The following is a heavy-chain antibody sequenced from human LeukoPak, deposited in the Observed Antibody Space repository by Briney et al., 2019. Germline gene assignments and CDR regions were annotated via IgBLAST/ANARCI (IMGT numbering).Heavy chain of an antibody. J-gene: IGHJ6*03. V-gene: IGHV4-34*01. CDR1: GGSFSGFY. CDR2: IKHGGFT. D-gene: IGHD2-2*01. Sequence: PSETLSLTCAVHGGSFSGFYWTWMRQPPGKELEWIGEIKHGGFTSYHPSLKSRVTMSEDTSNNQFSLKLSSVTAADSAVYYCARVRASVGYCSNTSCRARYYYYMDVWGKGTTVTVSS. CDR3: ARVRASVGYCSNTSCRARYYYYMDV.